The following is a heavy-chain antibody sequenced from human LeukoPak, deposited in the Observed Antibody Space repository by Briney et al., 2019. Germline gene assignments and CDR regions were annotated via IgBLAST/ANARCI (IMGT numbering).Heavy chain of an antibody. D-gene: IGHD3-22*01. Sequence: GRSLRLSCAASGFTFDDYAMHWVRQAPGKGLEWVSGISWNSGSIGYADSVKGRFTISRDNAKNSLYLQMNSLRAEDTALYYCASSYYDSSGYQIWGQGTLVTASS. V-gene: IGHV3-9*01. J-gene: IGHJ4*02. CDR1: GFTFDDYA. CDR3: ASSYYDSSGYQI. CDR2: ISWNSGSI.